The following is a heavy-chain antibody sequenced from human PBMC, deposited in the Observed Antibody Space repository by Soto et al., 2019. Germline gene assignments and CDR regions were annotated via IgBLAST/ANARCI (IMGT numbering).Heavy chain of an antibody. J-gene: IGHJ3*01. V-gene: IGHV3-74*01. CDR2: IHSDGSTT. CDR3: VRGDKGGFDL. D-gene: IGHD2-21*02. CDR1: GFTFNYYW. Sequence: EVQLVESEGGLVQRGGSLRLSCAASGFTFNYYWMHWVRQAPGQGLVWVSHIHSDGSTTTYADSVKGRFTISRDNAMNTLYLHMNSLRAADTAVYYCVRGDKGGFDLWGQGTTVTVSS.